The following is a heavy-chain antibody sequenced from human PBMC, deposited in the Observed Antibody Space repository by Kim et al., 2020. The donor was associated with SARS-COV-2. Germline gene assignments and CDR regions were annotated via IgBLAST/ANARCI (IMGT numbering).Heavy chain of an antibody. Sequence: NRRGTNYAQTFEGRVTITSDTTINTAYMELGRLRSDDTAVYYCARDRGDYWGQGTLVTVSS. V-gene: IGHV1-2*02. D-gene: IGHD3-10*01. CDR2: NRRGT. CDR3: ARDRGDY. J-gene: IGHJ4*02.